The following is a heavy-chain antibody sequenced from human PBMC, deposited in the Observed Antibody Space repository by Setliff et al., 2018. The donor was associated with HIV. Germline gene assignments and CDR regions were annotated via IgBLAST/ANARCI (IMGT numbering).Heavy chain of an antibody. CDR3: ARERVHNQSYNFWSGPTNYYYSMDV. Sequence: PSETLSLTCAVSGCSISGYCWSWIRQPPGKGLEWIGYIYYSGSTNYNPSLKSRVTMSLDTSKSQFSLKLSSATAADTAVYYCARERVHNQSYNFWSGPTNYYYSMDVWGKGTTVTVSS. J-gene: IGHJ6*03. CDR1: GCSISGYC. V-gene: IGHV4-59*01. CDR2: IYYSGST. D-gene: IGHD3-3*01.